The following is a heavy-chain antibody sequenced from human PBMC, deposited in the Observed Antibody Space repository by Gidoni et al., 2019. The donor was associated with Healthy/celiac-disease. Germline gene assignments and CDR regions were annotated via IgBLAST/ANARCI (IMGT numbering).Heavy chain of an antibody. D-gene: IGHD1-26*01. CDR3: TRLSIGGATDY. V-gene: IGHV3-73*02. CDR2: IRSKANSYAT. CDR1: GFTFSGSA. J-gene: IGHJ4*02. Sequence: DVQLVESGGGLVQPGGSLKLSCAASGFTFSGSAMHWVRQASGKGLEWVGRIRSKANSYATAYAASVKGRFTISRDDSKNTAYLQMNSLKTEDTAVYYCTRLSIGGATDYWGQGTLVTVSS.